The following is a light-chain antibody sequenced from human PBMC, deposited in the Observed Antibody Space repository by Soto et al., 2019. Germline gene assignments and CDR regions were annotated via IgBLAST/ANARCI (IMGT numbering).Light chain of an antibody. CDR2: DFS. Sequence: QSALTQPRSVSGSPGQSVTISCSGTSSDVGDSNYVSWYQQHPGKAPKLMIYDFSKRPSGVPDRFSGSKSGNTASLTISGLQAEDEADYYCCLSAGFYPSFDVFGTGNKVTVL. V-gene: IGLV2-11*01. J-gene: IGLJ1*01. CDR1: SSDVGDSNY. CDR3: CLSAGFYPSFDV.